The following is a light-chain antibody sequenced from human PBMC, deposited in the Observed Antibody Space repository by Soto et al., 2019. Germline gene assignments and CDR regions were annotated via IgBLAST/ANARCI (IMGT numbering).Light chain of an antibody. CDR1: RGIGNN. Sequence: DIQMTQSPSSLTASVGDRVTITCRASRGIGNNLGWYQQNPGEAPKRPIHATSTFESGLPSRFSGSGSGTEFTLTISSLQPEDFATYDDLQHYVYPHTFGQGTKLEIK. V-gene: IGKV1-17*01. CDR2: ATS. CDR3: LQHYVYPHT. J-gene: IGKJ2*01.